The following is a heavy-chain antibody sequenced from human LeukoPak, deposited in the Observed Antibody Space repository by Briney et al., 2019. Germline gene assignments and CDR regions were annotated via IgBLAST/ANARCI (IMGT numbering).Heavy chain of an antibody. J-gene: IGHJ3*02. CDR1: GYTFTSYY. D-gene: IGHD1-26*01. CDR3: ARETGATSAFDI. Sequence: ASAKVSCKASGYTFTSYYMHWVRQAPGQGLEWMGIINPSGGSTSYAQKLQGRVTMTRDTSTSTVYMELSSLRSEDTAVYYCARETGATSAFDIWGQGTMVTVSS. V-gene: IGHV1-46*01. CDR2: INPSGGST.